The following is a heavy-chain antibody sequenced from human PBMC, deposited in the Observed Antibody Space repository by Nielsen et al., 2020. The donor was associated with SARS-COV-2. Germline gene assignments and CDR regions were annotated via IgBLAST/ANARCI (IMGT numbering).Heavy chain of an antibody. J-gene: IGHJ4*02. CDR1: GFSFDDFA. CDR2: INWNSGSI. CDR3: AKDMYGDPRVFDY. V-gene: IGHV3-9*01. D-gene: IGHD2-21*02. Sequence: SLKISCAASGFSFDDFAMHWIRQAPGKGLEWVSSINWNSGSIGYADSVKGRFTISRDNAKNSLYLQMNSLRAEDTALYYCAKDMYGDPRVFDYWGQGTLVTVSS.